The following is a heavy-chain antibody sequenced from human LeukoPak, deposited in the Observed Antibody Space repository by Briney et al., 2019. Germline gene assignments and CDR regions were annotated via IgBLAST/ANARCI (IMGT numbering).Heavy chain of an antibody. Sequence: GGSLRLSCAASGFTVSSNYMSWVRQAPGKGLEWVSLIYSGGSTYYADSVKGRFTISRDTYKNTLYLQMNSLRPADTAVYYCARGPGGAAFDPWGQGTLVTVSS. D-gene: IGHD4-23*01. V-gene: IGHV3-66*02. CDR1: GFTVSSNY. CDR2: IYSGGST. J-gene: IGHJ5*02. CDR3: ARGPGGAAFDP.